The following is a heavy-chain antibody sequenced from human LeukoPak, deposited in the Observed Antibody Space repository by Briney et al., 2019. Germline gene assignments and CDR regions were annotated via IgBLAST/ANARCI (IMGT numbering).Heavy chain of an antibody. Sequence: GGSLGLSCAASGFTFSNAWMSWVRQAPGKGLEWVGRIKSETDGGTTDYAAPAKGRFTISRDNSKNTLYLQMNSLRAEDTAVYYCAKDFAVVVAAIDYWGQGTLVTVSS. D-gene: IGHD2-15*01. CDR2: IKSETDGGTT. V-gene: IGHV3-15*01. CDR3: AKDFAVVVAAIDY. CDR1: GFTFSNAW. J-gene: IGHJ4*02.